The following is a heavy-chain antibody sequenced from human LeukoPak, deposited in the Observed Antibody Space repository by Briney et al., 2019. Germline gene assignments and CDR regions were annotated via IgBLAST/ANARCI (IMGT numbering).Heavy chain of an antibody. D-gene: IGHD4/OR15-4a*01. V-gene: IGHV3-7*03. Sequence: LGGSLRLSCAASGFTFSTYWMSWVRQAPGKGLEWVANIKEDGSEKYYVDSVKGRFTISRDNAKNSLYLQMNSLRAEDTAVYYCARRAGAYSHPYDYWGQGTLVTVSS. J-gene: IGHJ4*02. CDR1: GFTFSTYW. CDR3: ARRAGAYSHPYDY. CDR2: IKEDGSEK.